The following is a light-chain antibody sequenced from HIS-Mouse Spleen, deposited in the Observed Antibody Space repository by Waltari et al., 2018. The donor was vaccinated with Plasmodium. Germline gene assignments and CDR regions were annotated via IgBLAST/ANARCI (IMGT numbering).Light chain of an antibody. CDR2: EVS. CDR3: SSYAGSNNWV. Sequence: QSALTQPPSASGSPGPSVTIPCTGPTSDLGGYNYVPWYQQHPGKAPKLMIYEVSKRPSGVPDRFSGSKSGNTASLTVSGLQAEDEADYYCSSYAGSNNWVFGGGTKLTVL. CDR1: TSDLGGYNY. V-gene: IGLV2-8*01. J-gene: IGLJ3*02.